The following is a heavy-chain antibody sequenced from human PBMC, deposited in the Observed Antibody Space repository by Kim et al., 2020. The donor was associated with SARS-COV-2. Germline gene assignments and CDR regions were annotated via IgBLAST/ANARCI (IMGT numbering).Heavy chain of an antibody. V-gene: IGHV1-24*01. Sequence: ASVKVSCKVSGYTLTELSMHWVRQAPGKGLEWMGGFDPEDGETIYAQKFQGRVTMTEDTSTDTAYMELSSLRSEDTAVYYCATDRRSMVRGVYYYGMDVWGQGTTVTVSS. CDR1: GYTLTELS. CDR2: FDPEDGET. CDR3: ATDRRSMVRGVYYYGMDV. J-gene: IGHJ6*02. D-gene: IGHD3-10*01.